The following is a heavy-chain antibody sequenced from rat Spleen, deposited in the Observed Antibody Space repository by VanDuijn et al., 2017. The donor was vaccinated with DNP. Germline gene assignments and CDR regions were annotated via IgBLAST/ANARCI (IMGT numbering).Heavy chain of an antibody. Sequence: EVQLVESGGGLVQPGRSLKLSCAASGFTFSNYDMAWVRQAPTKGLEWVASISPSGGSTYYRDSVKGRFTVSRDNAKSSLYLQMDSLRSEDTATYYCARKMYTTVYYFDYWGQGVMVTVSS. V-gene: IGHV5-25*01. CDR1: GFTFSNYD. D-gene: IGHD1-6*01. CDR3: ARKMYTTVYYFDY. J-gene: IGHJ2*01. CDR2: ISPSGGST.